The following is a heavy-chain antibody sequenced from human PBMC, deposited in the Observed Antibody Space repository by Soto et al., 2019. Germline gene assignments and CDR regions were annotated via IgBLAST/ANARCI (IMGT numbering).Heavy chain of an antibody. J-gene: IGHJ4*02. CDR3: AHSRNLITEDAQVGYFDY. CDR2: IYWDDDE. CDR1: GFSLTTDGEG. Sequence: QISLKESGPTLVKPTQPLKLTCSFSGFSLTTDGEGVGWVRQPPGEALEWLALIYWDDDERYSPSLKTRLTITTDPSKNQVVLIMTNMDPVDTATYYCAHSRNLITEDAQVGYFDYWGQGTLVTVSS. V-gene: IGHV2-5*02. D-gene: IGHD3-10*01.